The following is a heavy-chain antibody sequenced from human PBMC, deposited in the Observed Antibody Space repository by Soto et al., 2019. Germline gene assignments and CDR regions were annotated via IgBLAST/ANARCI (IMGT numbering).Heavy chain of an antibody. Sequence: SVKVSCKASGGSFTTYSISWVRQPPGQGLEWMGGIIPISGTAKYAQKFQGRITITGDKNTTTAYMDLSSLRFEDTAVYYCARAASSSSRIFDYWGQGTLVTVSS. V-gene: IGHV1-69*06. J-gene: IGHJ4*02. CDR1: GGSFTTYS. CDR3: ARAASSSSRIFDY. CDR2: IIPISGTA. D-gene: IGHD6-6*01.